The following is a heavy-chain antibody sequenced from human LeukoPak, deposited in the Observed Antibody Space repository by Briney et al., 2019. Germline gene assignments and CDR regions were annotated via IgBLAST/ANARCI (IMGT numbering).Heavy chain of an antibody. CDR3: AKDRFYYDSSGYYYGWYDY. V-gene: IGHV3-23*01. CDR2: ISGSGGST. J-gene: IGHJ4*02. Sequence: GGSLRLSCAASGFTFSSCAMSWVRQAPGKGLEWVSAISGSGGSTYYADSVKGRFTISRDNSKNTLYLQMNSLRAEDTAVYYCAKDRFYYDSSGYYYGWYDYWGQGTLVTVSS. CDR1: GFTFSSCA. D-gene: IGHD3-22*01.